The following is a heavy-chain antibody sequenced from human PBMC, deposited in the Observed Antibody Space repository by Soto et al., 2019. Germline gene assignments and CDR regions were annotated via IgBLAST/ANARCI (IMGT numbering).Heavy chain of an antibody. Sequence: QVQLVESGGGLVKPGGSLRLTCAASGFSISDHYMSWIRQAPGKGLEWVSYSSNSGTFTKYEDSVKGRVSISRDNAKNSLYLEINSLRGEDTAIYYCARSGDNYNVLDYWGQGTPVTVSS. V-gene: IGHV3-11*05. CDR1: GFSISDHY. CDR3: ARSGDNYNVLDY. D-gene: IGHD3-10*02. CDR2: SSNSGTFT. J-gene: IGHJ4*02.